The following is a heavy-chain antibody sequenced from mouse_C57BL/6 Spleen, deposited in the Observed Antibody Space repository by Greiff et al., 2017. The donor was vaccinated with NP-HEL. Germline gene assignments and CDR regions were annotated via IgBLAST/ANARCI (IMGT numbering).Heavy chain of an antibody. CDR1: GFTFSSYT. CDR2: ISGGGGNT. J-gene: IGHJ4*01. D-gene: IGHD2-4*01. CDR3: ARHDFGGAIDY. V-gene: IGHV5-9*01. Sequence: EVMLVESGGGLVKPGGSLKLSCAASGFTFSSYTMSWVRQTPEKRLEWVATISGGGGNTYYPDSVKGRFTISRDNAKNTLYLQMSSLRSEDTALYYCARHDFGGAIDYWGQGTSVTVSS.